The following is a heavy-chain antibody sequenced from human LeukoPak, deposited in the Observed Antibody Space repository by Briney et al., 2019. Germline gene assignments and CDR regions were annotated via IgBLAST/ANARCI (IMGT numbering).Heavy chain of an antibody. J-gene: IGHJ3*02. CDR1: GFTFVSYT. CDR3: VRVRLRVGATDDAFDI. CDR2: IKTDGSST. D-gene: IGHD1-26*01. Sequence: GGSLRLSCEASGFTFVSYTMTWVRQAPGKGLVWVSRIKTDGSSTTYADSVKGRFTISRDNAKNTVYLQMNSLRAEDTAVYYCVRVRLRVGATDDAFDIWGQGTMVTVSS. V-gene: IGHV3-74*01.